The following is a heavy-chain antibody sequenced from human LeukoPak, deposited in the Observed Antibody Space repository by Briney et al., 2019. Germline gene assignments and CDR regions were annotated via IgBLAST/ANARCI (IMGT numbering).Heavy chain of an antibody. CDR1: GGSVNSGTYY. J-gene: IGHJ4*02. V-gene: IGHV4-61*02. CDR3: ARGALGAGTYYHASFDS. Sequence: SETLSLTCTVSGGSVNSGTYYWSWIRQPAGKGLEWIGRVSTSGSTNYSPSLKSRVTISLDTSQNHFSLTLTSVTAADTAFYYCARGALGAGTYYHASFDSWGQGTLVTVST. D-gene: IGHD3-10*02. CDR2: VSTSGST.